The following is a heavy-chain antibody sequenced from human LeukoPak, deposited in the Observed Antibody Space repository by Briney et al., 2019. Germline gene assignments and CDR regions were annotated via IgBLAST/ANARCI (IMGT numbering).Heavy chain of an antibody. D-gene: IGHD7-27*01. V-gene: IGHV3-7*01. CDR3: ARGVWAPFDS. J-gene: IGHJ4*02. CDR1: GFSLSNYW. CDR2: IKQDGSEK. Sequence: SGGSLRLSCAASGFSLSNYWMNWVRQAPGKGLEWVANIKQDGSEKNYVDSVKGRFSISGDNAKNSLILQMNSLRDEDTAVYYCARGVWAPFDSWGQGTLVPVSS.